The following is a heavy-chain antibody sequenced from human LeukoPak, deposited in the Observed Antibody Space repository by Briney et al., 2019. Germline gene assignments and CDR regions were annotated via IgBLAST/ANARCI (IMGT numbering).Heavy chain of an antibody. CDR1: GLSIRSYE. CDR2: ISSSGNII. Sequence: PGGSLRLSCAASGLSIRSYEMNWVRQAPGKGLEWVSYISSSGNIIHYADSVKGRFTISRDNAKNSLYLQMNSLRAEDTAVYYCAGAYYVGYSYGRNHYWYFDLWGRGTLVTVSS. CDR3: AGAYYVGYSYGRNHYWYFDL. D-gene: IGHD5-18*01. V-gene: IGHV3-48*03. J-gene: IGHJ2*01.